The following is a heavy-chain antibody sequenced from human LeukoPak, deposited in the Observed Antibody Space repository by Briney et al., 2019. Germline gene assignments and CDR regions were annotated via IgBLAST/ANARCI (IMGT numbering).Heavy chain of an antibody. CDR3: AKPTELGYSRSYSDY. V-gene: IGHV3-30*18. J-gene: IGHJ4*02. D-gene: IGHD6-13*01. CDR2: ISYDGSNK. Sequence: GGSLRLSCAASGFTFSSYGMHWGREAPGKGLEWVAVISYDGSNKYYADSVKCRFTISRDNSKNTLYLQMTSMSAEDTAVYYCAKPTELGYSRSYSDYWGQGTLVTASS. CDR1: GFTFSSYG.